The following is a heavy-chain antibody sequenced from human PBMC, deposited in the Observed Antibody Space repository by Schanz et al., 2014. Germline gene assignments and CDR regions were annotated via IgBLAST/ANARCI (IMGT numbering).Heavy chain of an antibody. CDR3: ARGGPAYYFDD. CDR1: GFTFSPYW. V-gene: IGHV3-74*02. J-gene: IGHJ4*02. Sequence: EVQLLESGGGLVQPGGSLRLSCGSSGFTFSPYWMHWVRQAPGKGLVWVSRINGDGSNTNYADSVKGRFTISRDNSKNTVYIQMNSLRAEDTAVYYCARGGPAYYFDDWGQGTLVTVSS. CDR2: INGDGSNT.